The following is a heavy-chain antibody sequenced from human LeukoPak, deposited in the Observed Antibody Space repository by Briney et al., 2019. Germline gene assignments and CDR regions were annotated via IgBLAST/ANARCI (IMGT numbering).Heavy chain of an antibody. D-gene: IGHD2-21*02. Sequence: ASVKVSCKASGYTFTSYYMHWVRQAPGQGLEWMGIINPSGGSTSYAQKFQGRVTMTRDTSTSTVYMELSSLRFEDTAVYYCARVKGGVTARGAFDIWGQGTMVTASS. CDR3: ARVKGGVTARGAFDI. V-gene: IGHV1-46*01. CDR2: INPSGGST. CDR1: GYTFTSYY. J-gene: IGHJ3*02.